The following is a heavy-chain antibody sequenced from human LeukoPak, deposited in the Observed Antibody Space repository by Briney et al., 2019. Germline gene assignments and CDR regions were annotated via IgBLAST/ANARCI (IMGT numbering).Heavy chain of an antibody. V-gene: IGHV3-23*01. CDR2: ITEFGATT. CDR1: GFTFNTYG. Sequence: GGSLRLSCAASGFTFNTYGMNWVRQAPGKGLEWVSSITEFGATTYYADSVRGRFTVSRDNSKNTLYLQMNSPRAEDTAVYYCAKDLYSGSYYPFDYWGQGTLVTVSS. J-gene: IGHJ4*02. CDR3: AKDLYSGSYYPFDY. D-gene: IGHD1-26*01.